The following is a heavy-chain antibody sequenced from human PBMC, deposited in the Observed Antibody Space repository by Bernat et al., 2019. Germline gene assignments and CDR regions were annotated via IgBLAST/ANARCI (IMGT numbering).Heavy chain of an antibody. CDR1: GFTFSNAW. Sequence: EVQLVESGGGLVKPGGSLRLSCAASGFTFSNAWMSWVRQAPGKGLEWVGRIKSKTGGGTTDYAAPVKGRFTISRDDSKNTLYLQMNSLRAEDTAVYYCARDFINSGKSTHHAYYYYYGMDVWGQGTTVTVSS. CDR2: IKSKTGGGTT. J-gene: IGHJ6*02. V-gene: IGHV3-15*01. CDR3: ARDFINSGKSTHHAYYYYYGMDV. D-gene: IGHD5-12*01.